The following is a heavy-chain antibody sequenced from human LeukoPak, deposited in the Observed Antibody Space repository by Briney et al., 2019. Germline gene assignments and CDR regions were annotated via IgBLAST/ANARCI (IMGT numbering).Heavy chain of an antibody. Sequence: GESLKISCKGSGYSFTSYWIGWVRQMPGKGLKWMGIIYPGDSDTRYSPSFQGQVTISADKSISTAYLQWSSLKASDTAMYYCARHRPPGGDYPPSAFDIWGQGTMVTVSS. J-gene: IGHJ3*02. D-gene: IGHD4-17*01. CDR2: IYPGDSDT. V-gene: IGHV5-51*01. CDR1: GYSFTSYW. CDR3: ARHRPPGGDYPPSAFDI.